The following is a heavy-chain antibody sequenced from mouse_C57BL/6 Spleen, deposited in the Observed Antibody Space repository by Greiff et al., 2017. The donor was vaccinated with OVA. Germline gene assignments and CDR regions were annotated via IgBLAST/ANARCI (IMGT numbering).Heavy chain of an antibody. D-gene: IGHD1-1*01. J-gene: IGHJ1*03. CDR3: ARGYYYGSSSYWYFDV. CDR1: GYTFTSYW. V-gene: IGHV1-64*01. Sequence: VQLQQPGAELVKPGASVKLSCKASGYTFTSYWMHWVKQRPGQGLEWIGMIHPNSGSTNYNEKFKSKATLTVDKSSSTAYMQLSSLTSEDSAFYYCARGYYYGSSSYWYFDVWGTGTTVTVSA. CDR2: IHPNSGST.